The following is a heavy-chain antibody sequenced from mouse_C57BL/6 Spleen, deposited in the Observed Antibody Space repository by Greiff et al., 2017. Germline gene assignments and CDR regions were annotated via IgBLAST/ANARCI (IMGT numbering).Heavy chain of an antibody. J-gene: IGHJ1*03. V-gene: IGHV1-69*01. D-gene: IGHD2-1*01. Sequence: QVQLQQPGAELVMPGASVKLSCKASGYTFTSYWMHWVKQRPGQGLEWIGEIDPSDSYTNYNQKFKGKSTLTVDKSSSTAYMQLSSLTSEDSAVSYCARGDGNYLYFEVWGTGTTVTVSS. CDR3: ARGDGNYLYFEV. CDR1: GYTFTSYW. CDR2: IDPSDSYT.